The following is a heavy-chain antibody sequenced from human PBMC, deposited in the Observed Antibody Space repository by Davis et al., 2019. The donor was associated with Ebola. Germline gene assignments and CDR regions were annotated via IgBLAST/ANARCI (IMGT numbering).Heavy chain of an antibody. CDR3: ATEYSSSSLVYYYGMDV. Sequence: GESLKISCAASGFTVSSNYMSWVRQAPGKGLEWVSVIYSGGSTYYADSVKGRFTISRDNSKNTLYLQMNSLRAEDTAVYYCATEYSSSSLVYYYGMDVWGQGTTVTVSS. CDR1: GFTVSSNY. CDR2: IYSGGST. J-gene: IGHJ6*02. V-gene: IGHV3-53*01. D-gene: IGHD6-6*01.